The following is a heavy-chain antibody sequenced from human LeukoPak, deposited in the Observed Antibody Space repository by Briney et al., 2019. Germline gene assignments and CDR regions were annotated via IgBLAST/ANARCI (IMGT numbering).Heavy chain of an antibody. D-gene: IGHD3-3*01. CDR2: ISSSSSTI. Sequence: GGSLRLSCAASGFTFSSCSMSWVRQAPGKGLEWVSYISSSSSTIYYADSVKGRFTISRDNAKNSLYLQMNSLRDEDTAVYYCARGRYYDFWSGYYAKYYYGMDVWGQGTTVTVSS. V-gene: IGHV3-48*02. J-gene: IGHJ6*02. CDR1: GFTFSSCS. CDR3: ARGRYYDFWSGYYAKYYYGMDV.